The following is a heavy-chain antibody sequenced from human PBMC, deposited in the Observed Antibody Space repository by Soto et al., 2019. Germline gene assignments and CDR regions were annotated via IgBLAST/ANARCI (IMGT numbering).Heavy chain of an antibody. CDR3: AKDSYQVPAAVFDY. Sequence: GGSLRLSCAASGFTFSSYSMNWVRQAPGKGLEWVSYISSSSSTIYYADSVKGRFTISRDNSKNTLYLQMNSLRAEDTAVYYCAKDSYQVPAAVFDYWGQGTLVTVSS. CDR1: GFTFSSYS. CDR2: ISSSSSTI. J-gene: IGHJ4*02. D-gene: IGHD2-2*01. V-gene: IGHV3-48*01.